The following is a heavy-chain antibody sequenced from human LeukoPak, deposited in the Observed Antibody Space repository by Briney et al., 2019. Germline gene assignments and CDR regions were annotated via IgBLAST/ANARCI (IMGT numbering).Heavy chain of an antibody. J-gene: IGHJ4*02. CDR3: ASCSSTNCY. V-gene: IGHV3-48*01. Sequence: PGGSLRLSCAGSGFTFSSFSMNWVRQAPGKGLEWVSFITGSSSTIYYADSVKGRFTISRDNAKNSLYLQMNSLRAEDTAVYYCASCSSTNCYWGQGTLVTVSS. CDR1: GFTFSSFS. CDR2: ITGSSSTI. D-gene: IGHD2-2*01.